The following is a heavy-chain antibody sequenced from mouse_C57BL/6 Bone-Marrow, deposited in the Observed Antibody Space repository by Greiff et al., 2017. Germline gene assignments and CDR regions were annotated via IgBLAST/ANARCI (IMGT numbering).Heavy chain of an antibody. CDR1: GFTFSSYG. V-gene: IGHV5-6*01. CDR2: ISSGGSYT. Sequence: EVKLMESGGDLVKPGGSLKLSCAASGFTFSSYGMSWVRQTPDKRLEWVATISSGGSYTYYPDSVKGRFTISRDNAKNTLYLQMRSLKSEDTAMYYCALSAWFAYGGQGTLVTVSA. J-gene: IGHJ3*01. CDR3: ALSAWFAY.